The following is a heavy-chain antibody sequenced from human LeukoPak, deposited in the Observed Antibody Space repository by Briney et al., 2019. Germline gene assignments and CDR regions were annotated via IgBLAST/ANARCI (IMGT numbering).Heavy chain of an antibody. Sequence: GASVKVSCKTSGYSENFYGITWVRQVAGQGLEWMGWISAYNGNTNYAQKLQGRVTMTTDTSTSTAYMELRSLRSDDTAVYYCARLGLRYFDWLSPLGYWGQGTLVTVSS. CDR2: ISAYNGNT. CDR3: ARLGLRYFDWLSPLGY. D-gene: IGHD3-9*01. V-gene: IGHV1-18*01. CDR1: GYSENFYG. J-gene: IGHJ4*02.